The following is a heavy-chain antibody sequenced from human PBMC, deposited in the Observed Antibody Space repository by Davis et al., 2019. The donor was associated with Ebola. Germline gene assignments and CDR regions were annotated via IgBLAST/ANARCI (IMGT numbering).Heavy chain of an antibody. CDR1: GGSISSYY. Sequence: PSETLSLTCTVPGGSISSYYWSWIRQPPGKGLEWIGYIYYSGSTNYTPSLKSRVTISVDTSKNQFSLKLSSVTAADTAVYYCARDKPYGDYSNWFDPWGQGTLVTVSS. CDR3: ARDKPYGDYSNWFDP. J-gene: IGHJ5*02. D-gene: IGHD4-17*01. CDR2: IYYSGST. V-gene: IGHV4-59*12.